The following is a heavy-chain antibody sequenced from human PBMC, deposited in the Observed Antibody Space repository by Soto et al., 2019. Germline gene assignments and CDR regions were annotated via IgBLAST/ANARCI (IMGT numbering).Heavy chain of an antibody. J-gene: IGHJ5*01. CDR1: GGSISSYY. Sequence: SETLSLTCTVSGGSISSYYWSWIRQPPGKGLEWIGYIYYNGSAHYSLSLKSRVTISVDTSKNQFSLKLSSVTAADTAVYYCARLIGNSWLDSWGQGTLVTVSS. V-gene: IGHV4-59*08. CDR2: IYYNGSA. CDR3: ARLIGNSWLDS.